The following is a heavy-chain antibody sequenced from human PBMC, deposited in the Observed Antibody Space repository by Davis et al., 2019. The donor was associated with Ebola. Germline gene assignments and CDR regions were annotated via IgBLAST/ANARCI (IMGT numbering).Heavy chain of an antibody. J-gene: IGHJ6*03. CDR1: GGSISSGGYS. D-gene: IGHD2-2*01. V-gene: IGHV4-30-2*01. CDR3: ARVRYCSSTSCYLLDYYYMDV. CDR2: IYHSGST. Sequence: SETLSLTCAVSGGSISSGGYSWSWIRQPPGKGLEWIGYIYHSGSTYYNPSLKSRVTISVDRSKNQFSLKLSSVTAADTAVYYCARVRYCSSTSCYLLDYYYMDVWGKGTTVTVSS.